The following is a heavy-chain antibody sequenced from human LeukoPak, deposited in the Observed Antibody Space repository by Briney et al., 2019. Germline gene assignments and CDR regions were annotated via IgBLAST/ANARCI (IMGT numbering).Heavy chain of an antibody. V-gene: IGHV1-69*13. D-gene: IGHD2-2*02. Sequence: ASVTVSFKASRGTFISYAISWVRQAPGQGLEWMGRIIPIFGTANYPQKFQGRVTITADESTSTAYMELSSMRSEDTAVYYCALQSGYCSSTSCDMGFLDYWGQGTLVTVSS. CDR2: IIPIFGTA. J-gene: IGHJ4*02. CDR3: ALQSGYCSSTSCDMGFLDY. CDR1: RGTFISYA.